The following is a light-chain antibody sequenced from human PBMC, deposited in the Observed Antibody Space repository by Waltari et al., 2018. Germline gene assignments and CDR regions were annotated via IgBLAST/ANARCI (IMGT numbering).Light chain of an antibody. CDR1: EDISTD. CDR2: DAY. CDR3: QQCYNVPT. V-gene: IGKV1-33*01. J-gene: IGKJ4*01. Sequence: DIQMTQSPSSLSASVGDRVTITCQASEDISTDLNWYQQKPGKAPHLLIYDAYHLETGVPSRFSGSGSGTDFTLTITSLQPEDIATYYCQQCYNVPTFGGGTRVE.